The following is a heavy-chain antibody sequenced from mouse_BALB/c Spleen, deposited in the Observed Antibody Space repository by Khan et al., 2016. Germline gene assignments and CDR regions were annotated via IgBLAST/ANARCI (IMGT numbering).Heavy chain of an antibody. J-gene: IGHJ4*01. CDR2: LYYSGTI. D-gene: IGHD2-1*01. V-gene: IGHV3-5*02. CDR3: ARDYGNYDGTYAMDY. CDR1: GISITTGNYR. Sequence: EVQLQESGPGLVKPSQTVSLTCTVTGISITTGNYRWSWIRQFPGNKLEWIGYLYYSGTITYTPSLTSRTTITRDTSKNQFFLEMNSLTAEDTATYYCARDYGNYDGTYAMDYWGQGTSVTVSS.